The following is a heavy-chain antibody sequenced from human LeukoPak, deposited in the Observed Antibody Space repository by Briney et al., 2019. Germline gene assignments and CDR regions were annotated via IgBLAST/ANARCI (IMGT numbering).Heavy chain of an antibody. J-gene: IGHJ6*03. CDR2: INPSGGST. V-gene: IGHV1-46*01. Sequence: ASVKVSCKASGYTFTSYYMHWVRQAPGQGLEWMGIINPSGGSTSYAQKFQGRVTMTRDTSTSTVYMELSSLRSEDTAVYYCARVAGSGSYQNYYMDVWGKGTTVTISS. CDR1: GYTFTSYY. D-gene: IGHD3-10*01. CDR3: ARVAGSGSYQNYYMDV.